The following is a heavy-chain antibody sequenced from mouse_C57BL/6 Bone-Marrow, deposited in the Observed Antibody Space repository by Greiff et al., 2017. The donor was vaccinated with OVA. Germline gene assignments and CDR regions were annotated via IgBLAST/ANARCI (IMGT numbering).Heavy chain of an antibody. D-gene: IGHD2-12*01. CDR2: INPNNGGT. CDR3: ARDDGDFAY. Sequence: VQLKQSGPELVKPGASVKISCKASGYTFTDYYMNWVKQSHGKSLEWIGDINPNNGGTSYNQKFKGKATLTVDKSSSTAYMELRSLTSEDSAVYYCARDDGDFAYWGQGTLVTVSA. CDR1: GYTFTDYY. J-gene: IGHJ3*01. V-gene: IGHV1-26*01.